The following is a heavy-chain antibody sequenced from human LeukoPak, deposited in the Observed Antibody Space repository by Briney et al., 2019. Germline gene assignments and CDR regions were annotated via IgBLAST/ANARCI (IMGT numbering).Heavy chain of an antibody. J-gene: IGHJ4*02. D-gene: IGHD3-22*01. CDR2: ISGSGGST. Sequence: GGSLRLSCAASGFTFSSYGVSWVRQAPGKGLEWVSAISGSGGSTYYADSVKGRFTISRDNSKNTLYLQMNSLRAEDTAVYYCANFQDSSGYWGQGTLVTVSS. V-gene: IGHV3-23*01. CDR3: ANFQDSSGY. CDR1: GFTFSSYG.